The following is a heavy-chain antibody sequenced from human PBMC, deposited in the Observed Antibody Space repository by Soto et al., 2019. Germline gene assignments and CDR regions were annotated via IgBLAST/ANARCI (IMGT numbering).Heavy chain of an antibody. Sequence: GASVKVSCKASGYTFTSYAMHWVRQAPGQRLEWMGWINAGNGNTKYSQKFQGRVTMTKDTSTNTAYMELSSLRSEDTAVYYCATDLRPPPGRYVHYWGQGTLVTVSS. CDR1: GYTFTSYA. D-gene: IGHD6-19*01. J-gene: IGHJ4*02. CDR2: INAGNGNT. V-gene: IGHV1-3*01. CDR3: ATDLRPPPGRYVHY.